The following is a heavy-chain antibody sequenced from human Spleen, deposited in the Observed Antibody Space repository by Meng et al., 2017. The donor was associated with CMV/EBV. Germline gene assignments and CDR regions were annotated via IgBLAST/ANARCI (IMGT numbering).Heavy chain of an antibody. J-gene: IGHJ5*02. CDR3: AREVNAGAWFDP. D-gene: IGHD1-1*01. CDR1: GGTISSSSYY. CDR2: IYHSGRT. Sequence: VSGGTISSSSYYWGWIRQPPGKGLEWIGSIYHSGRTYYNPSLKSRVTISVDTSKNHFSLKLSSVTAADTAVYYCAREVNAGAWFDPWGQGTLVTVSS. V-gene: IGHV4-39*07.